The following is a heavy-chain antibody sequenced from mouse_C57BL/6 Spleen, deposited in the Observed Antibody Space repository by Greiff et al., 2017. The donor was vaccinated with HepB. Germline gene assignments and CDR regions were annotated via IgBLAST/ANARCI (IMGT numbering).Heavy chain of an antibody. CDR2: IYPGSGNT. Sequence: QVHVKQSGPELVKPGASVKISCKASGYSFTSYYIHWVKQRPGQGLEWIGWIYPGSGNTKYNEKFKGKATLTADTSSSTAYMQLSSLTSEDSAVYYCARRITTVDWYFDVWGTGTTVTVSS. CDR3: ARRITTVDWYFDV. V-gene: IGHV1-66*01. D-gene: IGHD1-1*01. CDR1: GYSFTSYY. J-gene: IGHJ1*03.